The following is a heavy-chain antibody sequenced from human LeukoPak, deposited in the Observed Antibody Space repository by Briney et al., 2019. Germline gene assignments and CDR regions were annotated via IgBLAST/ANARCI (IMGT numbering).Heavy chain of an antibody. V-gene: IGHV3-33*01. J-gene: IGHJ4*02. Sequence: MHWVRQXPGKGLEWVAVIWYDGSNKYYADSVKGRFTISRDNSKNTLYLQMNSLRAEDTAVYYCARGRYYYDSSGYYDYYFDYWGQGTLVTVSS. D-gene: IGHD3-22*01. CDR3: ARGRYYYDSSGYYDYYFDY. CDR2: IWYDGSNK.